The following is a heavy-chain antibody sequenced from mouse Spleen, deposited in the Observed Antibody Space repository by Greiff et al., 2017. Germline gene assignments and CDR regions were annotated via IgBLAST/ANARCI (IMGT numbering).Heavy chain of an antibody. J-gene: IGHJ2*01. D-gene: IGHD2-1*01. CDR3: TRSGGNYEVDY. CDR1: GYTFTDYE. Sequence: QVQLKESGAELVRPGASVTLSCKASGYTFTDYEMHWVKQTPVHGLEWIGAIDPETGGTAYNQKFKGKAILTADKSSSTAYMELRSLTSEDSAVYYCTRSGGNYEVDYWGQGTTLTVSS. CDR2: IDPETGGT. V-gene: IGHV1-15*01.